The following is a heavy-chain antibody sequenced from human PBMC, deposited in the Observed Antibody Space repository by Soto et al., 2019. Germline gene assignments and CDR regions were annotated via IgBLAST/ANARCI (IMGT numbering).Heavy chain of an antibody. D-gene: IGHD3-3*01. CDR1: GDSISSSNYF. CDR3: ARGSSLEWLLLHFDY. CDR2: IFYSGST. Sequence: TSETLSLTCTVSGDSISSSNYFWGWIRQPPGKGLEWIGTIFYSGSTYYNPSLKSRVTISVDTSKNQFSLKLSSVTAADTAVYYCARGSSLEWLLLHFDYWGQGTRVTVAS. V-gene: IGHV4-39*07. J-gene: IGHJ4*02.